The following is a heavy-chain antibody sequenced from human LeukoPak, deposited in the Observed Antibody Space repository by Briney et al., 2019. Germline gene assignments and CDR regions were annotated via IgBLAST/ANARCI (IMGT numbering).Heavy chain of an antibody. J-gene: IGHJ5*02. D-gene: IGHD2-2*01. Sequence: PGGSLRLSCAASGFTFSSYAMSWVRQAPGRGLEWVSAISGSGGSTYYADSVKGRSTISRDNSKNTLYLQMNSLRAEDTAVYYCAKYSVVVVPAAMKYNWFDPWGQGTLVTVSS. CDR1: GFTFSSYA. V-gene: IGHV3-23*01. CDR3: AKYSVVVVPAAMKYNWFDP. CDR2: ISGSGGST.